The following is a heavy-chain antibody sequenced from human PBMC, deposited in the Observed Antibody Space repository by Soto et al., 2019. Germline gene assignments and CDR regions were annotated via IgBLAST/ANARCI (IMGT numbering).Heavy chain of an antibody. CDR2: INHSGSA. D-gene: IGHD2-21*02. CDR3: ARGRTRDRNSHYYSDGYKYYFDY. Sequence: SETLSLTCTVYGGSFNGYYWGWIRQSPGKGLEWIGEINHSGSAIYNPSLKSRVTISVDTSKNQFSLKVSSVTAADTAVYYCARGRTRDRNSHYYSDGYKYYFDYWGQGSLVTVSS. V-gene: IGHV4-34*01. J-gene: IGHJ4*02. CDR1: GGSFNGYY.